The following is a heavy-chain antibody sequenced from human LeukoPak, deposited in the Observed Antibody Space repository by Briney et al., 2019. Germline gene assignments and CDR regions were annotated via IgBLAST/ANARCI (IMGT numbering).Heavy chain of an antibody. J-gene: IGHJ4*02. CDR2: IYSGGST. V-gene: IGHV3-66*01. CDR1: GFTVRSNY. CDR3: ARGYGSGSYYS. Sequence: GGSLRLSCAASGFTVRSNYMSWVRQAPGKGLEWVSVIYSGGSTYSADSVKGRFTISRDNSKNTLYLQMKSLRAEDTAVYYCARGYGSGSYYSWGQGTLVTVSS. D-gene: IGHD3-10*01.